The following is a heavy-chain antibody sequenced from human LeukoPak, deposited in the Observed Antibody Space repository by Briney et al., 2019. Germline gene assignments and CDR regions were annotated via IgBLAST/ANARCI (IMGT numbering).Heavy chain of an antibody. D-gene: IGHD3-10*01. Sequence: WGSLKLSCRASGYTFPDYDIYWVRQVPGHGLEWVWLISADGGGATYADSLQGRVTITSDNTTNTPYLQMNSLRTADTAFYYCAKSSSGSYSRPIDYWGQGTLVTVSS. J-gene: IGHJ4*02. V-gene: IGHV3-43*02. CDR3: AKSSSGSYSRPIDY. CDR2: ISADGGGA. CDR1: GYTFPDYD.